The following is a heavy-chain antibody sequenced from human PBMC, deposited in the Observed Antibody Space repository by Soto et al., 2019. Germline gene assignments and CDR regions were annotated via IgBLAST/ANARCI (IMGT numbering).Heavy chain of an antibody. V-gene: IGHV3-23*01. D-gene: IGHD2-15*01. CDR3: AIVVVALY. J-gene: IGHJ4*02. CDR1: GFTFSSYA. Sequence: GXSLRLSCAASGFTFSSYALSWFRQAPGKGLEWVSAISGSGGSTYYADSVKGRFTISRDNSKNTLYLQMNSLRAEDTAVYYCAIVVVALYWGQGTLVTVSS. CDR2: ISGSGGST.